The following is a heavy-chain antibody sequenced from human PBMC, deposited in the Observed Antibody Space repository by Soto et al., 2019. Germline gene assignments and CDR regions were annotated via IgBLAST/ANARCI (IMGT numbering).Heavy chain of an antibody. J-gene: IGHJ3*01. V-gene: IGHV6-1*01. CDR2: TYYRSKWYD. CDR1: GASVSSDSAT. CDR3: ERERGVLSEAFDV. D-gene: IGHD3-10*01. Sequence: SQPLSLTCAISGASVSSDSATWNWLRQSPSRGLEWLGRTYYRSKWYDGYAPSVKSRITIKPDTSKNQFSLQLNSVSPEDTAVYYCERERGVLSEAFDVWGQGTVVTVSS.